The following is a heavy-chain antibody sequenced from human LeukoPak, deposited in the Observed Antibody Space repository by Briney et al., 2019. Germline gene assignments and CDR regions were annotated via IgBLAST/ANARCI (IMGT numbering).Heavy chain of an antibody. Sequence: SETLSLTCAVYGGSFSGYYWSWIRQPPGKGLEWIGEINHSGSTNYNPSLKSRVTISVDTSKNQFSLKLSSVTAADTAVYYCAREEKGDTAMVTFWFDPWGQGTLVTVSS. V-gene: IGHV4-34*01. CDR1: GGSFSGYY. CDR2: INHSGST. CDR3: AREEKGDTAMVTFWFDP. J-gene: IGHJ5*02. D-gene: IGHD5-18*01.